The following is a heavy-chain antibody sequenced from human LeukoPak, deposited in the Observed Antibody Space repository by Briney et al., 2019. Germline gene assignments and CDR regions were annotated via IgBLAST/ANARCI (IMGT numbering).Heavy chain of an antibody. J-gene: IGHJ4*02. CDR2: IHPEGNEK. V-gene: IGHV3-7*01. CDR1: GFTFSDFW. D-gene: IGHD3-10*01. Sequence: GGSLRLSCAVSGFTFSDFWMSWVRQAPGRGLEWVANIHPEGNEKYHVESVKGRFTISRDNAKNSLFLQMNGLRVEDTAVYYCARSTVRGPLWYFDFWGQGTLVTVSS. CDR3: ARSTVRGPLWYFDF.